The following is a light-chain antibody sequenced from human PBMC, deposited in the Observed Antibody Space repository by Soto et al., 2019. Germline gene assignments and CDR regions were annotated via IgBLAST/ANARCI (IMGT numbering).Light chain of an antibody. J-gene: IGKJ5*01. CDR2: DAS. Sequence: DIQMTQSPSILSASVGDRVTITCRSSQTITNWLAWYQQKPGKAPRLLIYDASSLESWVPSRFSGSGSGTEFTLTISNLQPEDFATYYCQQANSFPISFGQGTRLEIK. CDR3: QQANSFPIS. V-gene: IGKV1-5*01. CDR1: QTITNW.